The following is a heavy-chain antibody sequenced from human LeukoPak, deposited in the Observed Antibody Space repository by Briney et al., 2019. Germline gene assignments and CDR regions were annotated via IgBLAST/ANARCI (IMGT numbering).Heavy chain of an antibody. CDR1: GYSFNTYW. CDR2: IYPGDSDT. V-gene: IGHV5-51*01. D-gene: IGHD3-10*01. CDR3: ARALLWFGDRSRWFDP. J-gene: IGHJ5*02. Sequence: GESLKISCKGSGYSFNTYWIGWVRQMPGKGLEWMGIIYPGDSDTKYSPSFQGQVTISADKSISTAYLQWSSLKASDTAMYYCARALLWFGDRSRWFDPWGQGTLVTVSS.